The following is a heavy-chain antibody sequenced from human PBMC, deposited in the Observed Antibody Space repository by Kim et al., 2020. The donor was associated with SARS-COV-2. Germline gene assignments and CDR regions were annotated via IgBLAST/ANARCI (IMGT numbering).Heavy chain of an antibody. J-gene: IGHJ4*02. Sequence: KSRITINPDTSKNQFSLQLNSVTPEDTAVYYCARSSYYYGSGRPIYYFDYWGQGTLVTVSS. CDR3: ARSSYYYGSGRPIYYFDY. V-gene: IGHV6-1*01. D-gene: IGHD3-10*01.